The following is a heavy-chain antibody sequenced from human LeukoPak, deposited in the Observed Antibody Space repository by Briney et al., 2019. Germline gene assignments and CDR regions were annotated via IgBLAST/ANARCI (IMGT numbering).Heavy chain of an antibody. CDR1: GFTFSSYA. V-gene: IGHV3-23*01. J-gene: IGHJ4*02. D-gene: IGHD3-22*01. CDR2: ISGSGGST. CDR3: ANLPRPASWHYNDSSGEV. Sequence: PGGSLRLSCAASGFTFSSYAMSWVRQAPGKGLEWVSAISGSGGSTYYADSVKGRFTISRDNSRNTLYLQMNSLRAEDTAVYYCANLPRPASWHYNDSSGEVWGQGTLVTVSS.